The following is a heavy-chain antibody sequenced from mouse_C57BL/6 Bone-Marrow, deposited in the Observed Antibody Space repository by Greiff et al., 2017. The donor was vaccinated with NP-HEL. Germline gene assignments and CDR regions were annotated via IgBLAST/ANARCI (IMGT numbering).Heavy chain of an antibody. CDR1: GFTFSDYY. J-gene: IGHJ3*01. Sequence: EVKVVESGGGLVQPGGSLKLSCAASGFTFSDYYMYWVRQTPEKRLEWVAYISNGGGSTYYPDTVKGRFTISRDNAKNTLYLQMSRLKSEDTAMYYCARHEGTGTAWFAYWGQGTLVTVSA. CDR3: ARHEGTGTAWFAY. CDR2: ISNGGGST. V-gene: IGHV5-12*01. D-gene: IGHD4-1*01.